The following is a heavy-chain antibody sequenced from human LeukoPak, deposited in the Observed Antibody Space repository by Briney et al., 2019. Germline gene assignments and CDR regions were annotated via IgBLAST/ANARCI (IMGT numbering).Heavy chain of an antibody. D-gene: IGHD5-12*01. CDR2: ISSSTTYI. Sequence: GGSLRLSCAASGFTFSTYAMSWVRQAPGKGLEWVSSISSSTTYIYYAHSVRGRFTVSRDNSKNTLYLQMNSLTTHDTAIYYCAKEGGYSGYDWIDFWGQGTLVTVSS. J-gene: IGHJ4*02. CDR1: GFTFSTYA. CDR3: AKEGGYSGYDWIDF. V-gene: IGHV3-21*01.